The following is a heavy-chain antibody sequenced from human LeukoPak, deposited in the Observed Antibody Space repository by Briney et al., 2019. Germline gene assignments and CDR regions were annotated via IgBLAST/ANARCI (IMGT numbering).Heavy chain of an antibody. CDR2: IIPILGIA. V-gene: IGHV1-69*04. CDR3: ARGQYYGSGSSQFDY. Sequence: SVKVSCKASGGTFSSYAISWVRQAPGQGLEWMGRIIPILGIANYAQKLQGRVTMTTDTSTSTAYMELRSLRSDDPAVYYCARGQYYGSGSSQFDYWGQGTLVTVSS. D-gene: IGHD3-10*01. J-gene: IGHJ4*02. CDR1: GGTFSSYA.